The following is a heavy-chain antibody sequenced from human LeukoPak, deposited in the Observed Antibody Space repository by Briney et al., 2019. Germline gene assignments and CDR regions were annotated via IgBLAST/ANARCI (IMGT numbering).Heavy chain of an antibody. CDR3: ARGRRCSSTSCYSGMDA. CDR2: ISSSGSTI. CDR1: GFTFSDYY. Sequence: PGGSLRLSCAASGFTFSDYYMSWIRQAPGKGLEWVSYISSSGSTIYYADSVKCRFTISRDNAKNSLYLQMNSLRAEDTAVYYCARGRRCSSTSCYSGMDAWGQGTTVTVSS. D-gene: IGHD2-2*01. V-gene: IGHV3-11*01. J-gene: IGHJ6*02.